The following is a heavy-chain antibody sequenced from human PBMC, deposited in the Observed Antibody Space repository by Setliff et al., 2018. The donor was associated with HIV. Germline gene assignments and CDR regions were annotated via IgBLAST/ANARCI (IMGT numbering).Heavy chain of an antibody. CDR1: DGSISTGSYY. CDR3: GGNGYYTDHVDI. V-gene: IGHV4-61*02. Sequence: SETLSLTCTVADGSISTGSYYWSWVRQPAGRGLEWIGRIYTSGSTNYNPSLKSRVTMSVDTSKNQFSLNLTSVTAADTAVYYCGGNGYYTDHVDIWGQGALVTVSS. D-gene: IGHD5-18*01. J-gene: IGHJ4*02. CDR2: IYTSGST.